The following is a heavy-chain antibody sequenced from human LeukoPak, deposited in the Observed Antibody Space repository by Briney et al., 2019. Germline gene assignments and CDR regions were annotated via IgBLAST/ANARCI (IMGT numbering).Heavy chain of an antibody. J-gene: IGHJ2*01. Sequence: SETLSLTCTVSGGSVNSGSYYWGWIRQPPGKGLEWIGSIYHSGSTYYNPSLKSRVTISVDTSKNQFSLKLSSVTAADTAVYYCARGLAVADWYFDLWGRGTLVTVSS. V-gene: IGHV4-39*07. CDR2: IYHSGST. CDR1: GGSVNSGSYY. CDR3: ARGLAVADWYFDL. D-gene: IGHD6-19*01.